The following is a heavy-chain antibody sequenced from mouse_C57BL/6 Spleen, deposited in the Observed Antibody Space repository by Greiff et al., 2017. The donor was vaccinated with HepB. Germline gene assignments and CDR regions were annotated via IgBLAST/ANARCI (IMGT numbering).Heavy chain of an antibody. CDR2: INYDGSST. D-gene: IGHD1-1*01. J-gene: IGHJ3*01. CDR3: ARADYGSSPWFAY. Sequence: EVKLMDSEGGLVQPGSSMKLSCTASGFTFSDYYMAWVRQVPEKGLEWVANINYDGSSTYYLDSLKSRFIISRDNAKNILYLQMSSLKSEDTATYYCARADYGSSPWFAYWGQGTLVTVSA. CDR1: GFTFSDYY. V-gene: IGHV5-16*01.